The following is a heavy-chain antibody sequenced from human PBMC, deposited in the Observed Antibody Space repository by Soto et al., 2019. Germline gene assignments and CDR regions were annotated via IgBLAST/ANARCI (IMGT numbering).Heavy chain of an antibody. CDR3: AREPGVSSGWYVDY. V-gene: IGHV3-21*01. D-gene: IGHD6-19*01. Sequence: GGSLRLSCAASGFTFSSHSMNWVRQAPGKGLEWVSSITSSSSYINYADSVKDRFTISRDNAKTSLYLQMNSLRAEDTAVYYCAREPGVSSGWYVDYWGQGTLVTVSS. J-gene: IGHJ4*02. CDR2: ITSSSSYI. CDR1: GFTFSSHS.